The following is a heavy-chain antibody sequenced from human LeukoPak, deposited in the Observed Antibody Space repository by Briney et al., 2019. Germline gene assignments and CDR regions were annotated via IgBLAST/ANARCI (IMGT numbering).Heavy chain of an antibody. J-gene: IGHJ5*02. Sequence: PGRSLRLSCAASGCTFSSYGMHWVRQTPGKGLEWVAVISYDGSNKYYADSVKGRFTISRDNSKNTLYLQMNSLRAEDTAAYYCAKGGQQLASGWFDPWGQGTLVTVSS. CDR2: ISYDGSNK. V-gene: IGHV3-30*18. CDR3: AKGGQQLASGWFDP. CDR1: GCTFSSYG. D-gene: IGHD6-13*01.